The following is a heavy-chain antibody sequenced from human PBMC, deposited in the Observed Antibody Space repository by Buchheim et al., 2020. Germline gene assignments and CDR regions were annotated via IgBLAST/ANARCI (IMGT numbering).Heavy chain of an antibody. CDR2: IHYSGST. CDR3: ARALASKYSTPIDY. V-gene: IGHV4-59*01. CDR1: GGSISTYY. D-gene: IGHD6-6*01. Sequence: QVQLQESGPGLVKPSETLSLTCTLSGGSISTYYWSWIRQSPGKGLEWIGCIHYSGSTDYTPSLKSLVTISVDTSKNQFSLKLTSVTVADTAVYYCARALASKYSTPIDYWGQGTL. J-gene: IGHJ4*02.